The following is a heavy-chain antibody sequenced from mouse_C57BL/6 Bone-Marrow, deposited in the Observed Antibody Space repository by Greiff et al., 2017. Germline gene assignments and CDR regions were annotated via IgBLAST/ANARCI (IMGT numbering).Heavy chain of an antibody. CDR1: GYTFTSYW. Sequence: QVQLQQPGAELVKPGASVKMSCKASGYTFTSYWITWVKQRPGQGLEWIGDIYPGSGSTNYNEKFKGKATLTVDTSTSTAYMQLSSLTSEDSAVYYCARPDYGNYWYFDVWGTGTMVTVSA. D-gene: IGHD2-1*01. J-gene: IGHJ1*03. V-gene: IGHV1-55*01. CDR2: IYPGSGST. CDR3: ARPDYGNYWYFDV.